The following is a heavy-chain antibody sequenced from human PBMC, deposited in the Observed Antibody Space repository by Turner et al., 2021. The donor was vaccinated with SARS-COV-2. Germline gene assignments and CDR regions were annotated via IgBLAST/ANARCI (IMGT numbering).Heavy chain of an antibody. Sequence: QVQLQESGPGLVKPSQTLSLTCTVSGCSISSGGYYWSWIRQHPGKGLEWIGYIYYSGSTYYNPSLKSRVTISVDTSKNQFSLKLSSVTAADTAVYYCPRARTSGTNYPGDFDYWGQGTLVTVSS. CDR2: IYYSGST. D-gene: IGHD1-1*01. V-gene: IGHV4-31*03. CDR3: PRARTSGTNYPGDFDY. J-gene: IGHJ4*02. CDR1: GCSISSGGYY.